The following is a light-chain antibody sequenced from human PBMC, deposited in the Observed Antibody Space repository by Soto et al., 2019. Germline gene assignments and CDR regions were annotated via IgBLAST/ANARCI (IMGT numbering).Light chain of an antibody. CDR2: DDS. V-gene: IGLV3-21*02. J-gene: IGLJ2*01. CDR3: QVWDRSSDRAV. CDR1: NIGSKT. Sequence: SYVVTQPPSVSVAPGQTARITCGGNNIGSKTVHWYQQKPGQAPVLVVHDDSDRPSGIPERFSGSNSGNTAALTISRVEAGDEADYYCQVWDRSSDRAVFGGGTKLNVL.